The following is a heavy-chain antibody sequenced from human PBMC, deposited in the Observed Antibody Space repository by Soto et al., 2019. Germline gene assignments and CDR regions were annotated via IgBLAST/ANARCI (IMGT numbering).Heavy chain of an antibody. CDR1: GFTFSSYA. V-gene: IGHV3-23*01. Sequence: GGSLRLSCAASGFTFSSYAITWVRQAPGKGLEWVSGISGSGGSTYYAGSVKGRFTISRDNSKNTLYLQMNSLRAEDTAVYYCAKEGATQNIVTRNFDYWGQGTLVTVSS. J-gene: IGHJ4*02. CDR3: AKEGATQNIVTRNFDY. CDR2: ISGSGGST. D-gene: IGHD1-26*01.